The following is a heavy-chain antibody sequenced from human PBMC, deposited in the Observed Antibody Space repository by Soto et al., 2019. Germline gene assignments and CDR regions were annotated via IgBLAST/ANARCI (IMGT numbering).Heavy chain of an antibody. CDR2: IIPILGIA. Sequence: SVKVSCKASGGTFSSYTISWVRQAPGQGLEWMGRIIPILGIANYAQKFQGRVTITADKSTSTAYMELSSLRSEDTAVYYCARESRGYCSGGSCHNWFDPWGQGTLVTVSS. V-gene: IGHV1-69*04. CDR1: GGTFSSYT. CDR3: ARESRGYCSGGSCHNWFDP. D-gene: IGHD2-15*01. J-gene: IGHJ5*02.